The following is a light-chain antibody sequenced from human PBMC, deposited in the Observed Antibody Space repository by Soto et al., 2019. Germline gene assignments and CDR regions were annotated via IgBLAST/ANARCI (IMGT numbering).Light chain of an antibody. J-gene: IGKJ3*01. V-gene: IGKV1D-12*01. CDR2: TAS. Sequence: DFQMTQSPSSVSASVGDRVTITCRASQDINRWLAWYQQKPGEAPKLLIYTASNLQGGVPSRFSGSGSGTEFTLTISSLQPEDFAIYHCQQAKSFPFTFGPGTKVEIK. CDR1: QDINRW. CDR3: QQAKSFPFT.